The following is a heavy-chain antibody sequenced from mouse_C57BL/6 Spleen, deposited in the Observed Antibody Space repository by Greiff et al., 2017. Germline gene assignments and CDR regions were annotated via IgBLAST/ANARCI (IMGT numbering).Heavy chain of an antibody. J-gene: IGHJ4*01. CDR1: GFSLTSYA. CDR3: ARNNYAMGC. Sequence: QVQLQQSGPGLVAPSPSLSITCTASGFSLTSYAISWVRQPPGKGLEWLGVIWTGGGTNYNSAPKSRLSISKDNAKSQVFLNMNSLQNDDTARYYCARNNYAMGCWGQGTSVTVSS. CDR2: IWTGGGT. V-gene: IGHV2-9-1*01.